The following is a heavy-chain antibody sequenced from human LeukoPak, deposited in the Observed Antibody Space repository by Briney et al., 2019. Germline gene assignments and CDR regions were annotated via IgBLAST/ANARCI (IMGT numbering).Heavy chain of an antibody. CDR3: ARGRTEWELQDY. Sequence: GGSLRLSCAASGFIFDDYGMSWVRQAPGKGLEWVSGINWNGGSTGYADSVKGRFTISRDNAKNSLYLQMNSLRAEDTAVYYCARGRTEWELQDYWGQGTLVTVSS. D-gene: IGHD1-26*01. CDR1: GFIFDDYG. J-gene: IGHJ4*02. V-gene: IGHV3-20*04. CDR2: INWNGGST.